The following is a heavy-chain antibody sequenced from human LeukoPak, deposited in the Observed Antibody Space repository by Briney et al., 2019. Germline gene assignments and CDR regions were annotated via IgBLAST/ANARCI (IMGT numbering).Heavy chain of an antibody. CDR3: ARAVVGANPFDY. Sequence: PSETLSLTCTVSGGSISSYYWSWIRQPPGKGLEWIGYIYYSGSTNYNPSLKSRVTISVDTSKNQFSLKLSSVTAADTAVYYCARAVVGANPFDYWGQGTLVTVSS. V-gene: IGHV4-59*01. CDR1: GGSISSYY. J-gene: IGHJ4*02. CDR2: IYYSGST. D-gene: IGHD1-26*01.